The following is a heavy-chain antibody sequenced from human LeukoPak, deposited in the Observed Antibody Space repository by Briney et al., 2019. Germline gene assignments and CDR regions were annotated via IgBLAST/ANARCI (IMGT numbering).Heavy chain of an antibody. D-gene: IGHD6-13*01. CDR3: ARSIPYGTTWYGRSDY. J-gene: IGHJ4*02. CDR1: GFTFSSYA. Sequence: GGSLRLSCAASGFTFSSYAMSWVRQAPGKGLEWVSGISSSGSSTYYADSVKGRFTISRDNALNSLYLQMNSLRAEDTAIYYCARSIPYGTTWYGRSDYWGQGTLVTVSS. CDR2: ISSSGSST. V-gene: IGHV3-23*01.